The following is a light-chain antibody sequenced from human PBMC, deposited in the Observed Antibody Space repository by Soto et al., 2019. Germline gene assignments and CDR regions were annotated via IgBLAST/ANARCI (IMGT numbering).Light chain of an antibody. Sequence: QSALTQPASVSGTPGQSITISCTGTSSDVGSYNLVSWYQQHPGKAPKLMIYEVSKRPSGVSNRFSGSKSGNTASLTISGLQAEYEADYYCCSSAGSSTSALGTGT. J-gene: IGLJ1*01. CDR1: SSDVGSYNL. CDR2: EVS. V-gene: IGLV2-23*02. CDR3: CSSAGSSTSA.